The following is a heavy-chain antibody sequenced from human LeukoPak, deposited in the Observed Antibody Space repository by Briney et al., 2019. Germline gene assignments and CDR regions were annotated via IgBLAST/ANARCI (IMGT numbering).Heavy chain of an antibody. CDR1: GFTFSSYG. Sequence: GGTLRLSCAASGFTFSSYGMSWVRQAPGKGLEWVSAISGSGGSTYYADSVKGRFTISRDNSKNTLSLQMNSLRAEDTAVYYCAKDDIVVVVSAIWDWGQGTLVAVSS. CDR3: AKDDIVVVVSAIWD. D-gene: IGHD2-8*02. J-gene: IGHJ4*02. V-gene: IGHV3-23*01. CDR2: ISGSGGST.